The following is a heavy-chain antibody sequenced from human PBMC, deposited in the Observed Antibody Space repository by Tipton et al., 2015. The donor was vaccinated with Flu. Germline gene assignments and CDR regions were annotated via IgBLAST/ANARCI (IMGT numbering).Heavy chain of an antibody. CDR2: IYYSGTT. J-gene: IGHJ6*02. D-gene: IGHD2-21*02. Sequence: TLSLTCTVSDGSITSRRYHWSWIRQRPGMGLEWIGYIYYSGTTYNPSLKSRVTVSLDTAKRHLSLRLGSVNAADTAVYYCARGDVVEGPVTMGRDPYNYNGMDVWGQGTTVTVSS. V-gene: IGHV4-31*03. CDR1: DGSITSRRYH. CDR3: ARGDVVEGPVTMGRDPYNYNGMDV.